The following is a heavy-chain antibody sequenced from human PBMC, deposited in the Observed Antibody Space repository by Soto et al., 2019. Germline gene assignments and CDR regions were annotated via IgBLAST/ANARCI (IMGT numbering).Heavy chain of an antibody. V-gene: IGHV3-30*03. CDR3: ARDHFSNYYDSSSPRYYYYYYGMDV. D-gene: IGHD3-22*01. CDR1: GFTFSSYG. J-gene: IGHJ6*02. Sequence: GGSLRLSCAASGFTFSSYGMHWVRQAPGKGLEWVAVISYDGSNKYYADSVKGRFTISRDNSKNTLYLQMNSLRAEDTAVYYCARDHFSNYYDSSSPRYYYYYYGMDVWGQGTTVTVSS. CDR2: ISYDGSNK.